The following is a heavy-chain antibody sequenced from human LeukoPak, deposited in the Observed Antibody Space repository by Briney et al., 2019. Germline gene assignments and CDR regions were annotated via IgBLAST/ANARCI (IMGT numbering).Heavy chain of an antibody. CDR1: EFTFTSYE. J-gene: IGHJ4*02. D-gene: IGHD1-26*01. CDR3: ARASGSYDC. CDR2: ISGNSIYI. V-gene: IGHV3-21*01. Sequence: GGSLRLSCAASEFTFTSYELNWVRQAPGKGLEWVSSISGNSIYIYLADSVKGRFTISRDNAKNSLSLQMNSLRAEDTAVYYCARASGSYDCWGQGTLVTVSS.